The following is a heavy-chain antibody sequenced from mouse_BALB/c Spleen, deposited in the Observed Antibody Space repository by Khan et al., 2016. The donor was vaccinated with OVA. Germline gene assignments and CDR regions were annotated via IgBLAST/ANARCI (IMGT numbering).Heavy chain of an antibody. Sequence: QVQLQQSGAELAKPGASVKMTCKTSGYTFINYWILWVKQRPGQGLEWIGYINPTTNYTEFNQNFKDKATLTADRSSSTAYMQLSSLTSEDSAVYYCARGGLRWDFDYWGKGTTLTVSS. D-gene: IGHD1-1*01. J-gene: IGHJ2*01. V-gene: IGHV1-7*01. CDR2: INPTTNYT. CDR3: ARGGLRWDFDY. CDR1: GYTFINYW.